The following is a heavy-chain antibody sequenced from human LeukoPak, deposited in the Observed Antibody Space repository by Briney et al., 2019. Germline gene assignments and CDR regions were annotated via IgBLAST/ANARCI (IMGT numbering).Heavy chain of an antibody. CDR1: GYSFTSYW. J-gene: IGHJ4*02. CDR2: IYPGDSDT. CDR3: ARSRIPGYSSSWGRHFDY. Sequence: GESLKISCKGSGYSFTSYWIGWVRQMPGKGLEWMGIIYPGDSDTRYSPSFQGQVTISADKSISTAYLQWSSLKASDTAMYYCARSRIPGYSSSWGRHFDYWGQGTLDTVSS. V-gene: IGHV5-51*01. D-gene: IGHD6-13*01.